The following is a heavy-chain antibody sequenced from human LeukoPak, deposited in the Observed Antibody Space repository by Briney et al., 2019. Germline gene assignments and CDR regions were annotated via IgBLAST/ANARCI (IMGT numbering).Heavy chain of an antibody. CDR3: ARRGYESSGPKYYFDH. CDR2: IKGKTDGETT. D-gene: IGHD3-22*01. J-gene: IGHJ4*02. V-gene: IGHV3-15*01. CDR1: GFTFNNAW. Sequence: GESLRPSWAASGFTFNNAWMSWVRQAPRKVLEWVGRIKGKTDGETTDYAKPVKGRFIISRDDSKDTLYLQMNSLKTEDTAVYYCARRGYESSGPKYYFDHWGQGILVTVSS.